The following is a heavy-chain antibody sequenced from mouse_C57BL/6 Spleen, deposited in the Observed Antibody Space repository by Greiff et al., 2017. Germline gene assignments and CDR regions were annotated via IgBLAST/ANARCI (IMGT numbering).Heavy chain of an antibody. D-gene: IGHD2-1*01. CDR3: ARDGNGGYFDY. J-gene: IGHJ2*01. CDR2: ISYDGSN. V-gene: IGHV3-6*01. CDR1: GYSITSGYY. Sequence: EVKVEESGPGLVQPSQSLSLTCSVTGYSITSGYYWYWIRPFPGNKLEWMGYISYDGSNNYNPSLTNRYSITRDTSKNPVFLKLNSVTTEDTATYDCARDGNGGYFDYWGQGTTLTVSS.